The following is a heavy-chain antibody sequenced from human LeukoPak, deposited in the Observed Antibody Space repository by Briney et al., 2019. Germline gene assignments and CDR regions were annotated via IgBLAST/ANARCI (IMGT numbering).Heavy chain of an antibody. J-gene: IGHJ4*02. CDR1: GGTFSSYA. Sequence: SVKVSCKASGGTFSSYAISWVRQAPGQGLEWMGGIIPIFGTANYAQKFQGRVTITADESTSTAYMELSSLRSEDTAVYYCARDRPSGSYFDYWGQGTLVTVSS. CDR2: IIPIFGTA. D-gene: IGHD1-26*01. V-gene: IGHV1-69*13. CDR3: ARDRPSGSYFDY.